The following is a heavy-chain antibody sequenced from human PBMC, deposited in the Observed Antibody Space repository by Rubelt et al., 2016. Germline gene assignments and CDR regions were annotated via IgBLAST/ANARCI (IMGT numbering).Heavy chain of an antibody. CDR1: GGSFSGYY. D-gene: IGHD1-1*01. CDR2: INHSGST. J-gene: IGHJ4*02. Sequence: QVQLQQWGAGLLKPSETLSLTCAVYGGSFSGYYWSWIRQPPGRGLEWIGEINHSGSTNYNPSLTSRVTISVDTSKNQFSLQLTSVTAADTAVYYCAGGHGTAIDYWDLGTLVTVSS. CDR3: AGGHGTAIDY. V-gene: IGHV4-34*01.